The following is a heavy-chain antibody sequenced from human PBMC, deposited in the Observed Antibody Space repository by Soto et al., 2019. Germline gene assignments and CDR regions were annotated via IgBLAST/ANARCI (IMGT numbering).Heavy chain of an antibody. V-gene: IGHV4-31*03. D-gene: IGHD3-22*01. J-gene: IGHJ3*02. Sequence: QVQLQESGPGLVKPSQTLSLTCTVSGGSISSGGYYWSWIRQHPGKGLEWIGYIYYSGSTYYNPSLKSRVTISVDTSKNQFSLKLSSVTDADTAVYYCARDPYDSSGEDAFDIWGQGTMVTVSS. CDR1: GGSISSGGYY. CDR3: ARDPYDSSGEDAFDI. CDR2: IYYSGST.